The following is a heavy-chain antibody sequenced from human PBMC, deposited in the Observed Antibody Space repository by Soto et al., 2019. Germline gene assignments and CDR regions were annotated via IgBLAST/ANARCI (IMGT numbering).Heavy chain of an antibody. Sequence: EVQLLESGGGLVQPGGSLRLSCAASGFTFSSYAMSWVRQAPGKGLEWVSAISGSGGSTYYADSVKGRFTISRDNSKNTLYLQMNSLRAEDTAVYYCAPSPWGSSWYTDYWGQGTLVTVSS. D-gene: IGHD6-13*01. V-gene: IGHV3-23*01. CDR3: APSPWGSSWYTDY. CDR2: ISGSGGST. CDR1: GFTFSSYA. J-gene: IGHJ4*02.